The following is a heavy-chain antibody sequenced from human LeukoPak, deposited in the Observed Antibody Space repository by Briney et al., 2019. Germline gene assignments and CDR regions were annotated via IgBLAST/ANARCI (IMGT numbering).Heavy chain of an antibody. CDR2: IYYSGST. Sequence: SETLSLTCTVSGGSISSSSYYWGWIRQPPGKGLEWIGSIYYSGSTYYNPSLKSRVTISVDTSKNQFSLKLSSVTAADTAVYYCARHVGYSYGPLLYYYYTDVWGKGTTVTVSS. V-gene: IGHV4-39*01. CDR1: GGSISSSSYY. D-gene: IGHD5-18*01. J-gene: IGHJ6*03. CDR3: ARHVGYSYGPLLYYYYTDV.